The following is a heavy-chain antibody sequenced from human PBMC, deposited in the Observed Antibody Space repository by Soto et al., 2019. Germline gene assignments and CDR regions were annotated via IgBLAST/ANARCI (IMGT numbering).Heavy chain of an antibody. V-gene: IGHV4-59*01. D-gene: IGHD4-17*01. CDR1: GGSISSYY. Sequence: SETLSLTCTVSGGSISSYYWSWIRQPPGKGLEWIGYIYYSGSTNYNPSLKSRVTISVDTSKNQFSLELSSVTAADTAVYYCAREGDYGDFYFDYWGQGTLVTVSS. J-gene: IGHJ4*02. CDR3: AREGDYGDFYFDY. CDR2: IYYSGST.